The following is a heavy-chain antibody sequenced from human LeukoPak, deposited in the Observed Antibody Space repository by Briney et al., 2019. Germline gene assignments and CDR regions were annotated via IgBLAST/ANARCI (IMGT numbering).Heavy chain of an antibody. V-gene: IGHV3-30-3*01. J-gene: IGHJ4*02. D-gene: IGHD3-22*01. CDR1: GFTFSSYA. CDR2: ISYDGSNK. CDR3: ARGRSGYQYYFDY. Sequence: GGSLRLSCAASGFTFSSYAMHWVRQAPGKGLEWVAVISYDGSNKYYADSVKGRFTISRDNSKNTLYLQMNSLRAEDTAVYYCARGRSGYQYYFDYWGQGTLVTVSS.